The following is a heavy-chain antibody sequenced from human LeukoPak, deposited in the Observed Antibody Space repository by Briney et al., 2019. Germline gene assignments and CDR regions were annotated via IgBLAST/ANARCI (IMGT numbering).Heavy chain of an antibody. V-gene: IGHV3-48*03. CDR3: ARARYSGYGRPGLFDY. D-gene: IGHD5-12*01. CDR2: ISSSGSTI. CDR1: GFTFSSYE. Sequence: GGSLRLSCAASGFTFSSYEMNWVRQAPGKGLEWVSYISSSGSTIYYADSVKGRFTISRDNAKNSLYLQMNSLRAEDTAVYYCARARYSGYGRPGLFDYWGQGTLVTVSS. J-gene: IGHJ4*02.